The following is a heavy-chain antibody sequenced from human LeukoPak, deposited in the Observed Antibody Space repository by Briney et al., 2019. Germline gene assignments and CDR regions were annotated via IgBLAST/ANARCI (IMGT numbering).Heavy chain of an antibody. Sequence: PGGSLRLSCAASGFTFTSFSFNWVRQAPGKGLEWVSSINTVATYIYYADSVRGRFTISRDNAKNSVYLQMDSLRAEDTGVYYCARLRRNGDSDGFYYYYDYRGQGTLVTVSS. V-gene: IGHV3-21*01. D-gene: IGHD4-17*01. CDR1: GFTFTSFS. CDR3: ARLRRNGDSDGFYYYYDY. J-gene: IGHJ4*02. CDR2: INTVATYI.